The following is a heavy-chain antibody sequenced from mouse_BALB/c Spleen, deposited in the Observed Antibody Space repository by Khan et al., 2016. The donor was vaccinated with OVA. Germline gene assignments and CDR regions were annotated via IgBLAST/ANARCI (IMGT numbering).Heavy chain of an antibody. Sequence: EVKLEVSGPGLVKPSQSLSLTCTVTGYSITTDYAWNWIRQFPGSKLEWMGHISYSGNTKYNPSLKSRISITRDTSKNQFYLQLKSVTTEDTARYYWARIYGGDFDYWGQGTPLTVSS. D-gene: IGHD1-1*01. CDR2: ISYSGNT. V-gene: IGHV3-2*02. CDR1: GYSITTDYA. J-gene: IGHJ2*01. CDR3: ARIYGGDFDY.